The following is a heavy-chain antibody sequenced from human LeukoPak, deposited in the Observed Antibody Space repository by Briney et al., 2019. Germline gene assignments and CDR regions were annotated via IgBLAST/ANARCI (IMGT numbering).Heavy chain of an antibody. D-gene: IGHD3-16*02. CDR3: ARDVGDDDYVWGSYRFYFDY. CDR1: GYTFTGYY. Sequence: ASVKVSCKASGYTFTGYYMHWVRQAPGQGLEWMGWINPNSGGTNYAQKFQGRVTMTRDTSISTAYMELSRLRSDDTAVYYCARDVGDDDYVWGSYRFYFDYWGQGTLVTVSS. CDR2: INPNSGGT. J-gene: IGHJ4*02. V-gene: IGHV1-2*02.